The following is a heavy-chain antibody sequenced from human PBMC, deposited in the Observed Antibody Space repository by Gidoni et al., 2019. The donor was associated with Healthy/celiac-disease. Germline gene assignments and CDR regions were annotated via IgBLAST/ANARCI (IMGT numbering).Heavy chain of an antibody. D-gene: IGHD2-21*02. CDR3: AKDPWAYCGGDCYSAEYFQH. J-gene: IGHJ1*01. Sequence: QVQLVESGGGVVQPGRSLRLSCAASGFPFSSDGMPWVRQAPGKGLEWVAVISYDGSNKYYADSVKGRFTISRDNSKNTLYLQMNSLRAEDTAVYYCAKDPWAYCGGDCYSAEYFQHWGQGTLVTVSS. V-gene: IGHV3-30*18. CDR2: ISYDGSNK. CDR1: GFPFSSDG.